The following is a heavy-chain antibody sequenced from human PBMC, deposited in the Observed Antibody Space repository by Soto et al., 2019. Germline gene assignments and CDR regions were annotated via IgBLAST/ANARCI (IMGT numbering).Heavy chain of an antibody. D-gene: IGHD6-13*01. CDR2: IIAFSDIV. Sequence: QVQLVQSGAEVKKPGSSVKVSCKASGGTFGIYAITWVRQAPGQGLEWMGGIIAFSDIVNYTQKSQGRVTITADESTRTAYLDLSSLSSDDTAVYYCARSLYSSSWYHSGNSYYYYGMDVWGQGTTVTVSS. J-gene: IGHJ6*02. CDR1: GGTFGIYA. V-gene: IGHV1-69*12. CDR3: ARSLYSSSWYHSGNSYYYYGMDV.